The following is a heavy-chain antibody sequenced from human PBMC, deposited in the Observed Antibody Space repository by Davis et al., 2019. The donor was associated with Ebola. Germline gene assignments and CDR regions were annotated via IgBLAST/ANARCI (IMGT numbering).Heavy chain of an antibody. CDR2: ISSSGSTI. Sequence: GESLKISCAASGFTFSDYYMSWIRQAPGKGLEWVSYISSSGSTIYYADSVKGRFTISRDNAKNSLYLQMNSLRAEDTAVYYCARIEAYGAGNYFHYWGQGTLVTISS. V-gene: IGHV3-11*01. J-gene: IGHJ4*02. CDR1: GFTFSDYY. D-gene: IGHD3-10*01. CDR3: ARIEAYGAGNYFHY.